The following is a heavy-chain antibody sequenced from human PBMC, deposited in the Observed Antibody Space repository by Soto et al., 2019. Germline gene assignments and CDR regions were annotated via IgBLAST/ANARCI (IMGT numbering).Heavy chain of an antibody. J-gene: IGHJ5*02. CDR1: GDSVISGDYY. V-gene: IGHV4-61*08. CDR2: IYYSGST. CDR3: ASYNWNYWFDP. Sequence: SXTVSLPCTVSGDSVISGDYYWSWIRQPPGKGLEWIGYIYYSGSTTYHPSLKSRVTISLDKSKNQFSLNLSSVTAADTAVYYCASYNWNYWFDPWGQGTLVTVSS. D-gene: IGHD1-7*01.